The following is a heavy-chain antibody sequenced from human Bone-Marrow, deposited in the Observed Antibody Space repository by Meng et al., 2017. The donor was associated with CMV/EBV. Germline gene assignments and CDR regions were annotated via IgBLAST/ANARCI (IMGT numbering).Heavy chain of an antibody. CDR2: ISSSGSTI. D-gene: IGHD2-2*02. CDR1: GFTFSDYY. J-gene: IGHJ6*02. Sequence: GRSLRLSCAASGFTFSDYYMSWIRQAPGKGLEWVSYISSSGSTIYYADSVKGRFTISRDNAKNSLYLQMNSLRAEDTAVYYCARVMGPCSSSTSCYTISLGYYGMYVWGQGTTVTVSS. V-gene: IGHV3-11*04. CDR3: ARVMGPCSSSTSCYTISLGYYGMYV.